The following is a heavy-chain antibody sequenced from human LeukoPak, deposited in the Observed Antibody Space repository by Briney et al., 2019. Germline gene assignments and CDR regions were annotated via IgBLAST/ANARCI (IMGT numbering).Heavy chain of an antibody. CDR2: MNPNSGNT. V-gene: IGHV1-8*01. J-gene: IGHJ4*02. CDR1: GYTFTSYD. Sequence: ASVKVSCKASGYTFTSYDINWVRQAPGQGLEWMGWMNPNSGNTGYAQKFQGRVTMTRNTSISTAYMELSSLRSEDTAVYYCARGEGGDIPVEVDYWGQGTLVTVSS. D-gene: IGHD5-12*01. CDR3: ARGEGGDIPVEVDY.